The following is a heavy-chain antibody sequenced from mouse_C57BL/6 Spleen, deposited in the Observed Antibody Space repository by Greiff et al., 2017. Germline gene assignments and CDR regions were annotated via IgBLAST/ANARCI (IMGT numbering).Heavy chain of an antibody. Sequence: QVQLQQSGAELMKPGASVKLSCKASGYTFTGYWIEWVKQRPGHGLEWIGEILPGGGSTNYNEKFKGKATFTADTSSNTAYMQLSSLTTEDSAIYYCARRGLLGLDYWGQGTTLTVSS. V-gene: IGHV1-9*01. J-gene: IGHJ2*01. CDR3: ARRGLLGLDY. D-gene: IGHD3-1*01. CDR2: ILPGGGST. CDR1: GYTFTGYW.